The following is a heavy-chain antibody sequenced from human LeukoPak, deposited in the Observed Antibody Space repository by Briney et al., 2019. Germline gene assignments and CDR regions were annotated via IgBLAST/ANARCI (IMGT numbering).Heavy chain of an antibody. J-gene: IGHJ5*02. CDR3: ARDRYYYDSSGYNWFDP. D-gene: IGHD3-22*01. CDR2: ISSSSSYV. V-gene: IGHV3-21*01. Sequence: GGSLRLSCAASGFTFSSYSMNWVRQAPGKGLEWVSSISSSSSYVYYADSVKGRFTISRDNAKNSLYLQMNSLRAEDTAVYYCARDRYYYDSSGYNWFDPWGQGTLVTVSS. CDR1: GFTFSSYS.